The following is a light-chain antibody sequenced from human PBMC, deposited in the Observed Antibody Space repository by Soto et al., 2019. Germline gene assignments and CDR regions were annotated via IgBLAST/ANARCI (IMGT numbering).Light chain of an antibody. CDR1: QDISNY. CDR3: QQYDNLPIT. V-gene: IGKV1-33*01. Sequence: IQMTQSPYSLSASVGDRVTITWQASQDISNYLNGYQQKPGKAPKLLIYDASNLETGVPSRFSGRGSGTDFTFTISSLQPEDIATYYCQQYDNLPITFGQGTRLEIK. CDR2: DAS. J-gene: IGKJ5*01.